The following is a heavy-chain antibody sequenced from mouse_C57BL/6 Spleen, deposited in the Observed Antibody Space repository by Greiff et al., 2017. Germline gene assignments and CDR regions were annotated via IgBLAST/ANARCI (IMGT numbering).Heavy chain of an antibody. CDR1: GYTFTSYW. V-gene: IGHV1-52*01. CDR2: IDPSDSET. D-gene: IGHD2-4*01. J-gene: IGHJ3*01. CDR3: AREAYDSFAY. Sequence: VQLQQPGAELVRPGSSVKLSRKASGYTFTSYWMHWVKQRPIQGLEWIGNIDPSDSETHYNQKFKDKATLTVDKSSSTAYMQLSSLTSEDSAVYYCAREAYDSFAYWGQGTLVTVSA.